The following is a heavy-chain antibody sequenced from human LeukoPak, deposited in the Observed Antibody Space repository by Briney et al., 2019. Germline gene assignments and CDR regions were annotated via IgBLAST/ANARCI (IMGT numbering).Heavy chain of an antibody. V-gene: IGHV1-18*01. CDR3: TRDPRHKYGNFDN. D-gene: IGHD2/OR15-2a*01. J-gene: IGHJ4*02. Sequence: ASVKVSCKASGYNFATYGISWVRQPPGQGLEWMGWIAPYNDNANSAQKFQGRLSMTADTSTSTASMELRSLRSDDTAVYYCTRDPRHKYGNFDNWGQGTLVTVSS. CDR1: GYNFATYG. CDR2: IAPYNDNA.